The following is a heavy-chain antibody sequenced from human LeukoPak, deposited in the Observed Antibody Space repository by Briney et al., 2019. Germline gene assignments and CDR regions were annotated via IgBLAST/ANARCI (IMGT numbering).Heavy chain of an antibody. CDR3: ATRGTTGYSTYYFGMDV. Sequence: QPGGSLRLSCAASGFTFNIYEMNWVRQAPGMGLEWVSYISSRGRTIYYIDSVKGRFTISRDNSKNTLYLQMNSLRAKDTAVYYCATRGTTGYSTYYFGMDVWGQGTTVTVSS. V-gene: IGHV3-48*03. CDR1: GFTFNIYE. J-gene: IGHJ6*02. D-gene: IGHD3-9*01. CDR2: ISSRGRTI.